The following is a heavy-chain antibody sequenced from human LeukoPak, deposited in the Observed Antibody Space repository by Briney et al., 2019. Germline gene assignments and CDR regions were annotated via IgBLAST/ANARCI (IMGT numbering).Heavy chain of an antibody. CDR1: GFTFSSYW. Sequence: PGGSLRLSCAASGFTFSSYWMSWVRQAPGKGLEWVANIKQDGSEKYYVDSVKGRFTISRDNAKNSPYLQMNSLRAEDTAVYYCARGSDIVVVPAALAYYYYGMDVWGQGTTVTVSS. V-gene: IGHV3-7*01. CDR3: ARGSDIVVVPAALAYYYYGMDV. CDR2: IKQDGSEK. D-gene: IGHD2-2*01. J-gene: IGHJ6*02.